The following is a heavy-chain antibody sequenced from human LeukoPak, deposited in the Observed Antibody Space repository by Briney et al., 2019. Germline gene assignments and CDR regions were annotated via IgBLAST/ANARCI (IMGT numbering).Heavy chain of an antibody. CDR1: GYTFTGYC. CDR3: ASDASYGIPSYYMDV. V-gene: IGHV1-2*02. D-gene: IGHD4-17*01. Sequence: ASVKVSCKDSGYTFTGYCMHWVRQAPGQGLEWMGWINPNSGGTNYAQKFQGRVTMSRDTSISTAYMELSRLTSDDTAVYYSASDASYGIPSYYMDVWGKGTTVTVSS. J-gene: IGHJ6*03. CDR2: INPNSGGT.